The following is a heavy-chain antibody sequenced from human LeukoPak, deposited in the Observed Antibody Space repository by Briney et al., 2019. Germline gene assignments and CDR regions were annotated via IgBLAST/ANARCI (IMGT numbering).Heavy chain of an antibody. Sequence: GGSLRLSCTASGYTLSIYWMSWVRKAPGKGLEWLANIKEGGRDKVYVDSVKGRFTISRDNAQSSLYLQMDSLRAEDTAVYYCARDGVVNFWVSYGTYNYYYHMDVWGKGTTVTVSS. V-gene: IGHV3-7*01. CDR3: ARDGVVNFWVSYGTYNYYYHMDV. CDR2: IKEGGRDK. CDR1: GYTLSIYW. J-gene: IGHJ6*04. D-gene: IGHD3-16*01.